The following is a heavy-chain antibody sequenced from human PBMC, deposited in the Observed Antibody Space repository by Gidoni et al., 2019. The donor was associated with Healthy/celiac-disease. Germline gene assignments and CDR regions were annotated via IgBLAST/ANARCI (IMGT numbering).Heavy chain of an antibody. Sequence: QVQLQESGPGLVKPSPTLSPTCTVSGGSISSGGYYWSWIRQHPGKGLEWIGYIYYSGSTYYNPSLKSRVTISVDTSKNQFSLKLSSVTAADTAVYYCARGFGVEAYFDYWGQGTLVTVSS. D-gene: IGHD3-3*01. V-gene: IGHV4-31*03. CDR2: IYYSGST. J-gene: IGHJ4*02. CDR3: ARGFGVEAYFDY. CDR1: GGSISSGGYY.